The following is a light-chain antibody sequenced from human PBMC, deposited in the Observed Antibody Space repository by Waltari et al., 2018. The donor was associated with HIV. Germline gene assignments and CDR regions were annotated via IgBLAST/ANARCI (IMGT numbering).Light chain of an antibody. CDR1: QAISNS. J-gene: IGKJ1*01. CDR2: AAS. CDR3: QQYYSTTTWT. V-gene: IGKV1-NL1*01. Sequence: DIQLTQSPASLSASVGDRVTITCRASQAISNSIAWYQQRPGKAPRLLLVAASRLETGVTSRFIGSGSGTFFTLTINSLQPGDFATYYCQQYYSTTTWTFGQGTRVE.